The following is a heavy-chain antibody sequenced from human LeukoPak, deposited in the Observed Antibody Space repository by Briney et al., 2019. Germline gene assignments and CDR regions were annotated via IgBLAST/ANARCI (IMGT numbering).Heavy chain of an antibody. CDR2: INPNSGGT. D-gene: IGHD5-12*01. J-gene: IGHJ4*02. CDR3: ASHVDIVATNPNYYFDY. Sequence: ASVNVSCKASGYTFTGYYMHWVRQAPGQGLEWMGWINPNSGGTNYAQKFQGRVTMTRDTSITTAYMELSRLRSDDTAVYYCASHVDIVATNPNYYFDYWGQGTLVTVSS. CDR1: GYTFTGYY. V-gene: IGHV1-2*02.